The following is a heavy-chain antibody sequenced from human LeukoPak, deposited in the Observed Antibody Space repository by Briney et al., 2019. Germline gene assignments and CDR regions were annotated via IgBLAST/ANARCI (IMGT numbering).Heavy chain of an antibody. CDR1: GASISSYY. D-gene: IGHD6-19*01. CDR3: ARDLRRWLGYSRYNWFDP. Sequence: SETLSLTCTVSGASISSYYWSWIRQPPGKGLEWIGYLYYSGSTNYNPSPKSRVTISVDTSKNQFSLKLNSVTAADTAVYYCARDLRRWLGYSRYNWFDPWGQGTLVTVSS. V-gene: IGHV4-59*01. CDR2: LYYSGST. J-gene: IGHJ5*02.